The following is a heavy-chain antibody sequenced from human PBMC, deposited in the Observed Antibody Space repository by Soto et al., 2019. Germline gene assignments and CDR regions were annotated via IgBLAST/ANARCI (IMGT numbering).Heavy chain of an antibody. CDR2: IIPIFGTA. CDR3: ASSESAMVFLFDY. V-gene: IGHV1-69*06. CDR1: GGTFSSYA. J-gene: IGHJ4*02. Sequence: VASVKVSCKASGGTFSSYAISWVRQAPGQGLEWMGGIIPIFGTANYAQKFQGRVTITADKSTSTAYMELSSLRSEDTAVYYCASSESAMVFLFDYWGQGTLVTVSS. D-gene: IGHD5-18*01.